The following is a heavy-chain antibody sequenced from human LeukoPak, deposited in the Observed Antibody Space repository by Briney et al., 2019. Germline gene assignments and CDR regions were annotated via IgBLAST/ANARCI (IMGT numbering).Heavy chain of an antibody. CDR1: GDSPSPYY. V-gene: IGHV4-4*07. D-gene: IGHD5-12*01. CDR2: IYASGAT. CDR3: ARAAPKAPTRYYYYYMDV. J-gene: IGHJ6*03. Sequence: SETLSLTCTVSGDSPSPYYWAWIRQPAGKGLEWIGHIYASGATYYSPSLESRVTMSVDTPKNQFSLHLNSVTDADTAVYYCARAAPKAPTRYYYYYMDVWGKGTTVIVSS.